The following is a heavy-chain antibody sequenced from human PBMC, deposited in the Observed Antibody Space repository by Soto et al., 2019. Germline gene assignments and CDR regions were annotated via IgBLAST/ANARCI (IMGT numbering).Heavy chain of an antibody. V-gene: IGHV3-23*01. J-gene: IGHJ6*02. CDR2: ISGSGGST. D-gene: IGHD3-10*01. Sequence: GGSLRLSCAASGFTFSSYAMSWVRQAPGKGLEWVSAISGSGGSTYYADSVKGRFTISRDNSKNTLYLQMNSPRAEDTAVYYCAKAPYYYGSGYYYYGMDVWGQGTTVTVSS. CDR1: GFTFSSYA. CDR3: AKAPYYYGSGYYYYGMDV.